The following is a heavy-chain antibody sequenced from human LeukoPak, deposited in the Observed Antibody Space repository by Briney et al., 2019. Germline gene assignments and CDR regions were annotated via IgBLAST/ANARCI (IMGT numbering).Heavy chain of an antibody. CDR3: AKDLELTLGYDSSGYLDY. CDR1: GFTFSSYG. CDR2: ISYDGSNK. V-gene: IGHV3-30*18. D-gene: IGHD3-22*01. Sequence: AGGSLRLSCAASGFTFSSYGMHWVRQAPGKGLEWVAVISYDGSNKYYADSVKGRFTISRDNSKNTLYLQMNSLRAEDTAVYYCAKDLELTLGYDSSGYLDYWGQGTLVTVSS. J-gene: IGHJ4*02.